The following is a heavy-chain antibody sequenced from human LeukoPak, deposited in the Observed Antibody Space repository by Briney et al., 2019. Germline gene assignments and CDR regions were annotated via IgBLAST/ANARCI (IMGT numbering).Heavy chain of an antibody. CDR3: AKERFGELLDY. D-gene: IGHD3-10*01. J-gene: IGHJ4*02. V-gene: IGHV3-30*04. CDR2: ISYDGSNK. CDR1: GFTFSSYA. Sequence: GRSLRLSCAASGFTFSSYAMHWVRQAPGKGLEWVAVISYDGSNKYYADSVKGRFTISRDNSKNTLYLQMNSLRAEDTAVYYCAKERFGELLDYWGQGTLVTVSS.